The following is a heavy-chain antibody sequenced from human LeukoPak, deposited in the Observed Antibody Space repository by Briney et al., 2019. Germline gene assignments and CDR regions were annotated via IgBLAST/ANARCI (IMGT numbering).Heavy chain of an antibody. V-gene: IGHV4-39*01. CDR3: ARQGAVAANDY. CDR2: IYYSGST. D-gene: IGHD6-19*01. J-gene: IGHJ4*02. Sequence: PSETLSLTCTVSGGSISSSSYYWGWIRQPPGKGLEWIGSIYYSGSTYYNPPLKSRVTISVDTSKNQFSLKLSSVTAADTAVYYCARQGAVAANDYWGQGTLVTVSS. CDR1: GGSISSSSYY.